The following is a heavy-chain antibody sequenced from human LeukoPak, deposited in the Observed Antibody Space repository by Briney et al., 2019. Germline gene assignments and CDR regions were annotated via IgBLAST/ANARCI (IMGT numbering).Heavy chain of an antibody. D-gene: IGHD4-23*01. CDR2: IYYSGST. Sequence: PSETLSLTCTVSGGSISSYYWGWIRQPPGKGLEWIGSIYYSGSTYYNPSLRSRVTISVDTSKNQFSLKLSSVTAADTAVYYCARHTVVNAYYFDYWGQGTLVTVSS. V-gene: IGHV4-39*01. CDR3: ARHTVVNAYYFDY. J-gene: IGHJ4*02. CDR1: GGSISSYY.